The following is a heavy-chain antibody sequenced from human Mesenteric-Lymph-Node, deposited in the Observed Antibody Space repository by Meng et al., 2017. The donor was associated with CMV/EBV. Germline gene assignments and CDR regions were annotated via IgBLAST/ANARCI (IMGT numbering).Heavy chain of an antibody. CDR3: ARYLYGSAPFDY. V-gene: IGHV1-18*04. J-gene: IGHJ4*02. D-gene: IGHD3-10*01. Sequence: CKASGYTFTSYGISWVRQAPGQGLEWMGWISAYNGNTNYAQKLQGRVTMTTDTSTSTAYMELRSLRSEDTAIYYCARYLYGSAPFDYWGQGTLVTVSS. CDR2: ISAYNGNT. CDR1: GYTFTSYG.